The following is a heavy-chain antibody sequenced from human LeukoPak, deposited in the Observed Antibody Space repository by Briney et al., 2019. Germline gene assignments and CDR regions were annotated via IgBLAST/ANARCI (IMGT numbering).Heavy chain of an antibody. J-gene: IGHJ4*02. CDR2: VWYDVSNK. CDR1: GFTFSSYG. CDR3: AKGSDTAPDY. Sequence: PGRSLRLSCAAAGFTFSSYGMHWVRQAAGKGREWVAGVWYDVSNKSYADSVKGRFTISRDNSKNTLYLQMNSLRAEDTAVYYCAKGSDTAPDYWGQGTLVTVSS. V-gene: IGHV3-33*06. D-gene: IGHD5-18*01.